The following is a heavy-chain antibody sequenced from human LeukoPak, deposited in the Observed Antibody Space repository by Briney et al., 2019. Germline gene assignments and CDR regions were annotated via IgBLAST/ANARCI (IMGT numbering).Heavy chain of an antibody. D-gene: IGHD2-2*01. V-gene: IGHV3-23*01. CDR1: GFTFSSYA. CDR3: AKEDDQRSLYYYYYYMDV. Sequence: GGSLRLSCAASGFTFSSYAMRWVRLAPVKGLEWISAISGSGGSTYYADSVKGRFTISRDNSKNTLYLQMNSLRAEDTAVYYCAKEDDQRSLYYYYYYMDVWGKGTTVTVSS. J-gene: IGHJ6*03. CDR2: ISGSGGST.